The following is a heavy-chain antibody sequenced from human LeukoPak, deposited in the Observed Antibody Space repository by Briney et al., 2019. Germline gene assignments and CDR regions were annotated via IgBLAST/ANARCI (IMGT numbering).Heavy chain of an antibody. J-gene: IGHJ5*02. CDR1: GFTFSDHY. Sequence: PGRTLRLSCAASGFTFSDHYMSWIRQAPGKGLEWLSYITSSSTTTSYADSVKGRFTVSRDNAKNSLSLQMNGLRADDTAVYYCVRGAGPLFEPWGQGNLVTVSS. CDR2: ITSSSTTT. CDR3: VRGAGPLFEP. V-gene: IGHV3-11*01.